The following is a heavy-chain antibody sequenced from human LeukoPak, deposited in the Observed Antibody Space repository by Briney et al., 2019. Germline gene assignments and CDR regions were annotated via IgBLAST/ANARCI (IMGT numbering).Heavy chain of an antibody. CDR1: GGSISSYY. Sequence: PSETLSLTCTVSGGSISSYYWSWIRQPPGKGLEWIGYIFYSGSTNYNPSLKSRVTISVDTSKNQFSLKLSSVTAADTAVYYCARDSGTSGEVKFDPWGQGTLVTVSS. D-gene: IGHD3-10*01. J-gene: IGHJ5*02. V-gene: IGHV4-59*01. CDR3: ARDSGTSGEVKFDP. CDR2: IFYSGST.